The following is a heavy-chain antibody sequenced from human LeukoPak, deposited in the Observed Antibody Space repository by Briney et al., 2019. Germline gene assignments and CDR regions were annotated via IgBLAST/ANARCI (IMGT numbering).Heavy chain of an antibody. CDR1: GGSFSGYY. Sequence: SETLSLTCAVYGGSFSGYYWSWIRQPAGKGLEWIGRIYTSGSTNYNPSLKSRVTISVDTSKNQFSLKLSSVTAADTAVYYCARQRGWGFGSYLDYWGQGTLVTVSS. CDR2: IYTSGST. D-gene: IGHD7-27*01. J-gene: IGHJ4*02. V-gene: IGHV4-59*10. CDR3: ARQRGWGFGSYLDY.